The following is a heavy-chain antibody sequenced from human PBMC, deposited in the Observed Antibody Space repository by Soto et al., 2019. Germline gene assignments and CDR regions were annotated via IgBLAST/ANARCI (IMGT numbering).Heavy chain of an antibody. D-gene: IGHD3-10*01. CDR2: ISSSGSTI. V-gene: IGHV3-11*01. J-gene: IGHJ6*02. CDR1: GFTFSDYY. Sequence: GGSLRLSCAASGFTFSDYYMSWIRQAPGKGLEWVSYISSSGSTIYYADSVKGRFTISRDNAKNSLYLQMNSLRAEDTAVYYCARDHMVRGVIRYYHYYGMDVWGQGTAVTVSS. CDR3: ARDHMVRGVIRYYHYYGMDV.